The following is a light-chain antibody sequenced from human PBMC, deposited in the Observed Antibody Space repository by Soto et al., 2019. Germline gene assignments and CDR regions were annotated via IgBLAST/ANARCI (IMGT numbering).Light chain of an antibody. V-gene: IGKV3-15*01. J-gene: IGKJ4*01. CDR1: QGIVDT. Sequence: EVVMRQSPATLSVSPGEVATLSFSASQGIVDTLACYQHKPGQTPRLLIYDTSTRATGFPTMFSCSRSGAEFTLTINSLQSEDFAVYYCQPYNNWPLTFGGGPKVDNK. CDR3: QPYNNWPLT. CDR2: DTS.